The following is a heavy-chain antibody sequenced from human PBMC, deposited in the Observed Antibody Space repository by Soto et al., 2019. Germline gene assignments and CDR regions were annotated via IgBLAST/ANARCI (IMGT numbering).Heavy chain of an antibody. CDR3: ARDHYDFWSGYLAQSGWFDP. CDR1: GFTFSSYG. J-gene: IGHJ5*02. Sequence: QVQLVESGGGVVQPGRSLRLSCAASGFTFSSYGMHWVRQAPGKGLEWVAVIWYDGSNKYYADSVKGRFTISRDNSKNTLYLQMNSLRAEDTAVYYCARDHYDFWSGYLAQSGWFDPWGQGTLVTVSS. D-gene: IGHD3-3*01. V-gene: IGHV3-33*01. CDR2: IWYDGSNK.